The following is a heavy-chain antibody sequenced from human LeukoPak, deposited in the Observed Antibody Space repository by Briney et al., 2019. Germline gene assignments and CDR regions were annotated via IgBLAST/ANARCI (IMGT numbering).Heavy chain of an antibody. CDR1: GFTFSDYY. Sequence: GGSLRLSCAASGFTFSDYYMSWVRQAPGKGLEWVSYITSRSDYTNYADSVKGRFTISRDNAKNSLYLQMNSLRAEDTAVYYCARRYYGVVNSWGQGTLVTVSS. CDR3: ARRYYGVVNS. J-gene: IGHJ5*02. CDR2: ITSRSDYT. D-gene: IGHD4-17*01. V-gene: IGHV3-11*03.